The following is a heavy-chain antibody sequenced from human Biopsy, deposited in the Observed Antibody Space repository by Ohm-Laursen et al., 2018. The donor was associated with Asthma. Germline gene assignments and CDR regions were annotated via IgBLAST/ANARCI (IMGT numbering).Heavy chain of an antibody. D-gene: IGHD2-2*01. CDR3: ARGGYCTSPTCPWGRYATDV. V-gene: IGHV3-30*04. J-gene: IGHJ6*02. CDR2: ISYDGSSI. CDR1: RFTYE. Sequence: SLRLSCSASRFTYETHWVRQAPGKGLEWVAVISYDGSSIYYADSVKGRFTISRDNAKNSLYLHMNSLRAEDTAVYYCARGGYCTSPTCPWGRYATDVWGQGTTVTVSS.